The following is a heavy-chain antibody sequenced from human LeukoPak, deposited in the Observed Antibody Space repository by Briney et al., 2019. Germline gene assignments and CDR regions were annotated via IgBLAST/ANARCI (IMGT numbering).Heavy chain of an antibody. V-gene: IGHV4-59*01. Sequence: PSETLSLTCTVSDGSISSYHWSWIRQPPGKGLEWIGYIYYSGSTNYNPSLKSRVTISVDTSKNQFSLKLSSVTAADTAVYYCARDLAGGGFDPWGQGTLVTVSS. CDR3: ARDLAGGGFDP. CDR1: DGSISSYH. D-gene: IGHD3-16*01. CDR2: IYYSGST. J-gene: IGHJ5*02.